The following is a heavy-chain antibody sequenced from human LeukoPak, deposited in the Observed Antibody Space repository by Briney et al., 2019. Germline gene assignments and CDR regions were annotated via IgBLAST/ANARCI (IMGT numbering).Heavy chain of an antibody. CDR3: ARYGGSNDY. D-gene: IGHD4-23*01. CDR1: GGSISSYY. Sequence: SETLSLTCTVSGGSISSYYWSWLRQPPGKGLEWIGYIYYSGSTNYNPPLKSRVTISVDTSKNQFSLKLSSVTAADTALYYCARYGGSNDYWVQGTLVTVSS. J-gene: IGHJ4*02. V-gene: IGHV4-59*01. CDR2: IYYSGST.